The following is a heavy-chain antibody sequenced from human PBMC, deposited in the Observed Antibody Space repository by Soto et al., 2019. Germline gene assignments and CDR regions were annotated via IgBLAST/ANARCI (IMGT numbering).Heavy chain of an antibody. J-gene: IGHJ6*02. CDR2: IYYSGST. Sequence: SETLSLTCSVSGGSISRGGYYWSWLRQHPGKGLEWIGYIYYSGSTYYNPSLKSRVTISVDTSKNQFSLKLSSVTAADTAVYYCARARYYYGSASYYNRVFRAYGMEVWGQGTTVTVSS. D-gene: IGHD3-10*01. CDR3: ARARYYYGSASYYNRVFRAYGMEV. V-gene: IGHV4-31*03. CDR1: GGSISRGGYY.